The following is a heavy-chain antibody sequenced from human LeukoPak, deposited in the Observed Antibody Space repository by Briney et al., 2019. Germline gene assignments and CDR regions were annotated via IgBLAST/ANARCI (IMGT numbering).Heavy chain of an antibody. J-gene: IGHJ4*02. CDR1: GLTFSTNG. CDR3: AKTTYYYDSSGYYVIDY. V-gene: IGHV3-23*01. D-gene: IGHD3-22*01. Sequence: PGGSLRLSCAASGLTFSTNGMTWVRQAPGKGLEWVSSISGSGEITYYADSVKGRFTISRDNSKNTLYLQMNSLRAEDTAVYYCAKTTYYYDSSGYYVIDYWGQGTPVTVSS. CDR2: ISGSGEIT.